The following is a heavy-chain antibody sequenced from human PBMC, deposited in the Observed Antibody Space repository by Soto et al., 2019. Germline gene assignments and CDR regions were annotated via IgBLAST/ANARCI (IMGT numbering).Heavy chain of an antibody. V-gene: IGHV4-31*03. CDR1: GGSISSDANF. Sequence: TLSLTCTVSGGSISSDANFWSWIRQLPGRGLEWIGYISYTGRTYYTPSLNSRLTISLNTSKNLFSLRLSAVTAADTAVYFCARGSFSSSSSWFDPWGQGTLVTVSS. CDR2: ISYTGRT. CDR3: ARGSFSSSSSWFDP. D-gene: IGHD6-6*01. J-gene: IGHJ5*02.